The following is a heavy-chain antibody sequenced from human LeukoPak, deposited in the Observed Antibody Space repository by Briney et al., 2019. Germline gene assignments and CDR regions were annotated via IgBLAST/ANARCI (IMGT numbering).Heavy chain of an antibody. CDR1: GYTFTGYY. CDR3: ARDGEYSS. J-gene: IGHJ4*02. V-gene: IGHV1-69*13. Sequence: ASVKVSCKASGYTFTGYYMHWVRQAPGQGLEWMGGIIPIFGTANYAQKFQGRVTITADESTSTAYMELSSLRSEDTAVYYCARDGEYSSWGQGTLVTVSS. CDR2: IIPIFGTA. D-gene: IGHD6-6*01.